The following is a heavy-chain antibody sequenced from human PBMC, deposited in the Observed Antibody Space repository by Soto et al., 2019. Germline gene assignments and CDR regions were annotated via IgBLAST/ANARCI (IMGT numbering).Heavy chain of an antibody. D-gene: IGHD3-3*01. CDR2: IYSGGST. CDR1: GLIVSDNY. V-gene: IGHV3-53*02. Sequence: VQLVETGGGLIQPGASLRLSCAASGLIVSDNYISWVRQGPGKGLEWVAVIYSGGSTYYADSVKGRFTTSRDNSKNTAYLQMDGLRAEDTAVYYCARGTYSDFYGMDVWGQGTTVIVSS. CDR3: ARGTYSDFYGMDV. J-gene: IGHJ6*02.